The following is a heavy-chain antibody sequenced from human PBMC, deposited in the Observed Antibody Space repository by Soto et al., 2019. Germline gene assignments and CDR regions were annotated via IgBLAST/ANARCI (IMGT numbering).Heavy chain of an antibody. CDR1: GFTFSSYS. D-gene: IGHD2-15*01. CDR2: ISSSSSYI. V-gene: IGHV3-21*01. Sequence: PGGSLRLSCASSGFTFSSYSMNWVRQAPGKGLEWVSSISSSSSYIYYADSVKGRFTISRDNAKNSLYLQMNSLRAEDTAVYYCARAQGTVAGYYYYMDVWGKGTTVTVSS. J-gene: IGHJ6*03. CDR3: ARAQGTVAGYYYYMDV.